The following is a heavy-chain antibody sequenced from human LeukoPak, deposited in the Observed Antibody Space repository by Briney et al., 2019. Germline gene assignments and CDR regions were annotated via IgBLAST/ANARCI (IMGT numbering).Heavy chain of an antibody. Sequence: GGSLRLSCAASGFTFSSYGMHWVRQAPGKGLEWVAFIRYDGSNKYYADSVKGRFTVSRDNGKNSLHLQMNSLRVDDTAVYYCARMYNGTYTGYWGQGTLVIVSS. V-gene: IGHV3-30*02. CDR1: GFTFSSYG. D-gene: IGHD1-26*01. J-gene: IGHJ4*02. CDR3: ARMYNGTYTGY. CDR2: IRYDGSNK.